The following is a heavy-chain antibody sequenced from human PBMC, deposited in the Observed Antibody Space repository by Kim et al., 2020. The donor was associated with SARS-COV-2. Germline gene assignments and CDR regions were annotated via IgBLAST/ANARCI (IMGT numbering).Heavy chain of an antibody. CDR2: IWYDGSNK. J-gene: IGHJ5*02. V-gene: IGHV3-33*01. CDR1: GFTFSSYG. D-gene: IGHD6-13*01. CDR3: ARGISIAAAGMARYNWFDP. Sequence: GGSLRLSCAASGFTFSSYGMHWVRQAPGKGLEWVAVIWYDGSNKYYADSVKGRFTISRDNSKNTLYLQMNSLRAEDTAVYYCARGISIAAAGMARYNWFDPWGQGTLVTVSS.